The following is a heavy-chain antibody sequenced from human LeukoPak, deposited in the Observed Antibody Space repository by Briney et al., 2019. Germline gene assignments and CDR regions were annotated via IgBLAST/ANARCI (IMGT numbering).Heavy chain of an antibody. Sequence: SETLSLTCTVSGGSISSYYWSWIRQPAGKGLEWIGRIYTSGSTNYNPSLKSRVTTSVDTSKNQFSLKLSSVTAADTAVYYCARGKGFYDFWSGSLHFDLWGRGTLVTVSS. CDR2: IYTSGST. CDR3: ARGKGFYDFWSGSLHFDL. D-gene: IGHD3-3*01. J-gene: IGHJ2*01. CDR1: GGSISSYY. V-gene: IGHV4-4*07.